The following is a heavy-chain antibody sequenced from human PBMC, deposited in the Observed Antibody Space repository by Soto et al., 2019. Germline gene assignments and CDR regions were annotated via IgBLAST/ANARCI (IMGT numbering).Heavy chain of an antibody. Sequence: NPSETLSLTCAVYGGSFSGYYWSWIRQPPGKGLEWIGEINHSGSTNYNPSLKSRVTISVDTSKNQFSLKLSSVTAADTAVYYCARGPYYDFWGQGTLVTVSS. CDR2: INHSGST. J-gene: IGHJ4*02. CDR1: GGSFSGYY. V-gene: IGHV4-34*01. CDR3: ARGPYYDF.